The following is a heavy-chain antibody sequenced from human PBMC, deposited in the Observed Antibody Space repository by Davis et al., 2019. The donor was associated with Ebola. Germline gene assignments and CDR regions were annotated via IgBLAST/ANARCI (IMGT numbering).Heavy chain of an antibody. CDR3: ARHAQRLAGFDI. D-gene: IGHD6-19*01. Sequence: MPSETLSLTCTVSGGSISSSSYYWGWIRQPPGKGLEWIGSIYYSGSTYYNPSLKSRVPISVDTSKNQFSLKLSSVTAADTAVYYCARHAQRLAGFDIWGQGTMVTVSS. J-gene: IGHJ3*02. CDR2: IYYSGST. V-gene: IGHV4-39*01. CDR1: GGSISSSSYY.